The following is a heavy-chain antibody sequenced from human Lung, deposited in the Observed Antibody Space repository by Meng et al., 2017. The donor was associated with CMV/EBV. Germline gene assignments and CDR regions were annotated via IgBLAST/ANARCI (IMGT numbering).Heavy chain of an antibody. CDR2: IWFDGSNK. D-gene: IGHD6-13*01. J-gene: IGHJ4*02. CDR1: CFIFSSSG. V-gene: IGHV3-33*01. CDR3: ARDGVRSSSWFPDY. Sequence: ASCFIFSSSGMHWVRQAPGKGLAWVGLIWFDGSNKYYADSVKGRFIISRDNSKNTLYLQMNSLRAEDTALYYCARDGVRSSSWFPDYWGQGSLVTVSS.